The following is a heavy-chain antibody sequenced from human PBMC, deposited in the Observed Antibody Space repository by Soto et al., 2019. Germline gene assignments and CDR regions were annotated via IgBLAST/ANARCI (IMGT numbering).Heavy chain of an antibody. CDR3: ARDSSGWSRAEYFQH. D-gene: IGHD6-19*01. V-gene: IGHV1-69*06. CDR2: IIPIFGTA. CDR1: GGTFSSYA. Sequence: SVKVSCKASGGTFSSYAISWVRQAPGQGLEWMGGIIPIFGTANYAQKFQGRVTITADKSTSTAYMELSSLRSEDTAVYYCARDSSGWSRAEYFQHWGQGTLVTVSS. J-gene: IGHJ1*01.